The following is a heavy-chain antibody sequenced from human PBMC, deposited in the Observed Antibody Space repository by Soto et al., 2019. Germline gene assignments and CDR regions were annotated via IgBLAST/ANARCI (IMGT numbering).Heavy chain of an antibody. CDR3: VKDQGHYGSGSCLDY. D-gene: IGHD3-10*01. Sequence: PGGSLRLSCAASGFRFSNYAMHWVRQAPGKGLEYVSDISSNGGDKYYADSVKGRFSISRDNAKNTLFLQMSSVRTEDTAVYYCVKDQGHYGSGSCLDYWGQGSLVTVSS. J-gene: IGHJ4*02. CDR2: ISSNGGDK. V-gene: IGHV3-64D*06. CDR1: GFRFSNYA.